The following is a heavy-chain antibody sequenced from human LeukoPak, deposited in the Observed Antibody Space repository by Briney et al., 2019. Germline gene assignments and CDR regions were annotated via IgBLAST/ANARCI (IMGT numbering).Heavy chain of an antibody. Sequence: GGSLRLSCSASGITLSKYTLSWVRLAPGKGLEWVSGISWNSGSIGYADSVKGRFTISRDNAKNSLYLQMNSLRAEDTALYYCAKDMGSSSGYGMDVWGQGTTVTVSS. CDR3: AKDMGSSSGYGMDV. J-gene: IGHJ6*02. CDR2: ISWNSGSI. CDR1: GITLSKYT. V-gene: IGHV3-9*01. D-gene: IGHD6-13*01.